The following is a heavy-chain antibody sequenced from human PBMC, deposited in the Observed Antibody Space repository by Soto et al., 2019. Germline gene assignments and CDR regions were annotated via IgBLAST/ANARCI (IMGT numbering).Heavy chain of an antibody. Sequence: QVQLQESGPGLVKPSETLSLTCTVSGGSVSGGSYCWSWIRQHPGKGLECIGYVDNSGSTTYNPSLKSRVNISVDTSKNQSSLGLSSVTAADTAVYYCARVPLTTYFDLWGRGTLVTVSS. CDR2: VDNSGST. D-gene: IGHD3-9*01. V-gene: IGHV4-61*01. CDR1: GGSVSGGSYC. CDR3: ARVPLTTYFDL. J-gene: IGHJ2*01.